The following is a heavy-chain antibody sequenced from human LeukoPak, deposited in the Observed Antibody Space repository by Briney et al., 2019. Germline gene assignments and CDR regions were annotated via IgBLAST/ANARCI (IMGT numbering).Heavy chain of an antibody. Sequence: GGSLRLSCAASGFTFGSYTMTGVGQAQGKGREWVSTISSSSSYIYYADSVKGRFTISRDNAKSSLYLQMNSLRAEDTALYYCAKGRMNTMVRGVIANWGQGTLVTVSS. J-gene: IGHJ4*02. D-gene: IGHD3-10*01. CDR3: AKGRMNTMVRGVIAN. CDR1: GFTFGSYT. CDR2: ISSSSSYI. V-gene: IGHV3-21*04.